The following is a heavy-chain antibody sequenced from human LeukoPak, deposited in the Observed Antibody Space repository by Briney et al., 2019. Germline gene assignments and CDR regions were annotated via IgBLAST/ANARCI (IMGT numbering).Heavy chain of an antibody. J-gene: IGHJ4*02. CDR3: ARAVGSSAEFDY. V-gene: IGHV1-69*04. Sequence: SVKVSCKASGGTFSSYAISWVRQAPGQGLEWMGRIIPILGIANHAQKFQGRVTMTRDTSTSTVYMELSSLRSEDTAVYYCARAVGSSAEFDYWGQGTLVTVSS. CDR2: IIPILGIA. CDR1: GGTFSSYA. D-gene: IGHD6-6*01.